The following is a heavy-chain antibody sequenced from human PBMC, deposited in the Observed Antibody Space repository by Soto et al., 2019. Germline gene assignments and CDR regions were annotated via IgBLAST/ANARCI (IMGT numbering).Heavy chain of an antibody. D-gene: IGHD2-2*01. Sequence: PSETLSLTCTVSGGSISSSSYYWGWIRQPPGKGLEWIGSIYYSGSTYYNPSLKSRVTISVDTSKNQFSLKLSSVTAADTAVYYCARKGPRKPAANLVNWSDPWGQGTLVTVSS. CDR2: IYYSGST. J-gene: IGHJ5*02. CDR1: GGSISSSSYY. V-gene: IGHV4-39*01. CDR3: ARKGPRKPAANLVNWSDP.